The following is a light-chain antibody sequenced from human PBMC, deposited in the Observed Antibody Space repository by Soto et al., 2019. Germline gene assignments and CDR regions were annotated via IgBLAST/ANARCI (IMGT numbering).Light chain of an antibody. Sequence: QSVLSQPPSASGTPGQRVTISCSGTRSNIAGNAVNWYQQLPGTAPKLLIFSDSQRPSGVPDRFSASKYGTSASLAISGLQADDEALYHCAVWEDILNLPVFGGGTKLAVL. CDR3: AVWEDILNLPV. J-gene: IGLJ2*01. V-gene: IGLV1-44*01. CDR2: SDS. CDR1: RSNIAGNA.